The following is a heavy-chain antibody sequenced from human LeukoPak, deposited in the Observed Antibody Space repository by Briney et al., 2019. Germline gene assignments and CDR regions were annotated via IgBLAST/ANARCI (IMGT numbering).Heavy chain of an antibody. V-gene: IGHV4-34*01. Sequence: SETLSLTCAVYGGSFGGYYWSWIRQPPGKGLEWIGSIYYSGTTYYSSSLKSRVIISVDTSKNQFSLKLSSVTATDTAVYYCARHEAQDFDYWGQGTLVTVSS. J-gene: IGHJ4*02. CDR2: IYYSGTT. CDR1: GGSFGGYY. CDR3: ARHEAQDFDY.